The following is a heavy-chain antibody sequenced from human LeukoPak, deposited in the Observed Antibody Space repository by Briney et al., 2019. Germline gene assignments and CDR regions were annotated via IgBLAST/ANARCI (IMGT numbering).Heavy chain of an antibody. J-gene: IGHJ4*02. Sequence: PGGSLRLSCAASGFTFSSYAMSWVRQAPGKGLEWVSAISGSGGSTYYADSVKGRFTISRDNSKNTLYLQMNSLRAEDTAVYYCAKDSSPTATYYYDSSGYWSWGQGTLVTVSS. CDR2: ISGSGGST. CDR1: GFTFSSYA. V-gene: IGHV3-23*01. D-gene: IGHD3-22*01. CDR3: AKDSSPTATYYYDSSGYWS.